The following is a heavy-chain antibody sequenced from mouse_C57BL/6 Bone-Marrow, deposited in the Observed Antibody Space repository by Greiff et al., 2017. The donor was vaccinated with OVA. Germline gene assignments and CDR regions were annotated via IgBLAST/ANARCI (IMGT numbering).Heavy chain of an antibody. V-gene: IGHV5-4*01. J-gene: IGHJ2*01. D-gene: IGHD3-2*02. CDR1: GFTFSSYA. Sequence: EVKLMESGGGLVKPGGSLKLSCAASGFTFSSYAMSWVRQTPEKRLEWVATISDGGSYTYYPDNVKGRFTISRDNAKNNLYLQMSHLKSEDTAMYYCAREGDSSGYWGQGTTLTVSS. CDR2: ISDGGSYT. CDR3: AREGDSSGY.